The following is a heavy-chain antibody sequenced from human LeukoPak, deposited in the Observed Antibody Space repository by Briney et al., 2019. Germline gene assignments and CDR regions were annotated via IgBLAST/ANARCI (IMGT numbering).Heavy chain of an antibody. CDR3: ALGLRYCSSTSCYPYAFDI. Sequence: GGSLRLSCAASGFTFSSYAMSWVRQAPGKGLEWVSAISGSGGSTYYADSVKGRFTISRDNSKNTLYLQMNSLRAEDTAVYYCALGLRYCSSTSCYPYAFDIWGQGTMVTVSS. J-gene: IGHJ3*02. D-gene: IGHD2-2*01. CDR2: ISGSGGST. V-gene: IGHV3-23*01. CDR1: GFTFSSYA.